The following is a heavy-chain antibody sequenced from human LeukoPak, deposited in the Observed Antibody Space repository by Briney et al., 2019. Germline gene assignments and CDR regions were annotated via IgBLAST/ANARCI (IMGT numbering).Heavy chain of an antibody. CDR2: ITSNGGNT. CDR3: VKTGGSSWTNFDY. D-gene: IGHD6-13*01. V-gene: IGHV3-64D*06. CDR1: GFTFSSYS. J-gene: IGHJ4*02. Sequence: PGGSLRLSCSASGFTFSSYSMHWVRQAPGKGLEYVSAITSNGGNTYYADSVKGRFTISRDNSKSMLYLQMSSLTAEDTAVYYCVKTGGSSWTNFDYWGQGTLVTVSS.